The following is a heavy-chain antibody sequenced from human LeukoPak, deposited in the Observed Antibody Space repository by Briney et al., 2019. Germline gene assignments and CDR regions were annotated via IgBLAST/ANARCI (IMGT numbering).Heavy chain of an antibody. Sequence: PGRSLRLSCAASGFTFDDYAMHWVRQAPGKGLEWVSGISWNSGSIGYADSVKGRFTISRDNSKNTLYLQMNSLRAEDTAVYYCAKDPPVVVHDYWGQGTLVTVSS. D-gene: IGHD2-2*01. CDR1: GFTFDDYA. CDR3: AKDPPVVVHDY. V-gene: IGHV3-9*01. J-gene: IGHJ4*02. CDR2: ISWNSGSI.